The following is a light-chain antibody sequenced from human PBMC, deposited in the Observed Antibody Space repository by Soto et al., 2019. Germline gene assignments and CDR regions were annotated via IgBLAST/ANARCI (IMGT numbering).Light chain of an antibody. V-gene: IGLV2-14*01. CDR1: SSDVGGYEN. CDR3: SSYTSSSTLV. CDR2: EVS. J-gene: IGLJ1*01. Sequence: ALTQPASVSGSPGQSITISCTGTSSDVGGYENVSWYRQHPGKAPKLMIYEVSNRPSGVSDRFSGSKSGNTASLTISGLQGEDEADYYCSSYTSSSTLVFGTGTKVTVL.